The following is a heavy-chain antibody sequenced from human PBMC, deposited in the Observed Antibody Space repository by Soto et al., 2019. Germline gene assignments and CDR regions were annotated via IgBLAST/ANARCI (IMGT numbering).Heavy chain of an antibody. Sequence: ETLSLTCTVADGSSSSYYWSRIRQPPGKGLEWIGEINHSGSTNYNPSLKSRLTISVDTSKNQFSLRLSSVTAADTAVYYCLPRGRWGLFDYWGQGTLVTVSS. V-gene: IGHV4-34*01. D-gene: IGHD3-10*01. J-gene: IGHJ4*02. CDR3: LPRGRWGLFDY. CDR2: INHSGST. CDR1: DGSSSSYY.